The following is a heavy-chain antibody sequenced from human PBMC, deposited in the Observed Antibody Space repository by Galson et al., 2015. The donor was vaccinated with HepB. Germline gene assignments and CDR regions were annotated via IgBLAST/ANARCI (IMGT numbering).Heavy chain of an antibody. D-gene: IGHD4-17*01. Sequence: SLRLSCAASGFTFSSYAMHWVRQAPGKGLEWVAVISYDGSNKYYADSVKGRFTISRDNSKNTLYLQMNSLRAEDTAVYYCASAYGDYGDYWGQGTLVTVSS. V-gene: IGHV3-30*04. CDR3: ASAYGDYGDY. CDR2: ISYDGSNK. J-gene: IGHJ4*02. CDR1: GFTFSSYA.